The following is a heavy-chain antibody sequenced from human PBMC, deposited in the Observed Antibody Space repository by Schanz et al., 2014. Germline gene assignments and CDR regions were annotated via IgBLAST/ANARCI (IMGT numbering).Heavy chain of an antibody. J-gene: IGHJ3*02. Sequence: EVQLVESGGGLVQPGGSLRLSCAASGFTFSSYWMSWVRQAPGKGLEWVANIKHDGGEKYYVDSLKGRFTISRDNAKNSLYLQMSSLRAEDTAVYYCARVGGTYYDFWSGVPPTVMHDGFDIWGQGTMVTVS. V-gene: IGHV3-7*01. CDR2: IKHDGGEK. CDR3: ARVGGTYYDFWSGVPPTVMHDGFDI. CDR1: GFTFSSYW. D-gene: IGHD3-3*01.